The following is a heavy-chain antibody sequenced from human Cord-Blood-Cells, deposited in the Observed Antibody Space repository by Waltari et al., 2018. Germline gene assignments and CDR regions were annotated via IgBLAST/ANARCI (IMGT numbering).Heavy chain of an antibody. CDR3: AKGTGVDFWSGPYCDY. V-gene: IGHV3-23*01. D-gene: IGHD3-3*01. J-gene: IGHJ4*02. CDR2: ISGSVGST. Sequence: EVQLLESGGGLVQPGGSLRLSCAASGFTFSSYAMSWVRQAPGKGLEWVSAISGSVGSTYNADSVKGRFTIARDNSKTTLYLQMNSLRAEDTAVYYCAKGTGVDFWSGPYCDYWGQGSLVTVSS. CDR1: GFTFSSYA.